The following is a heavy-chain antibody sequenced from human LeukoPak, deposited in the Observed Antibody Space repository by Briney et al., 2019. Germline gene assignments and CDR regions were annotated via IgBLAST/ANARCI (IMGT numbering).Heavy chain of an antibody. D-gene: IGHD6-19*01. CDR2: INQDGSEK. Sequence: GGSLRLSCSASAFTFSSYWMSWVRQAPGKALEWVANINQDGSEKHYVDSVKGRFTISRDNAKNSLYLQMNSLRAEDAAVYYCARIGQWLALDYWGQGTLVTVS. CDR3: ARIGQWLALDY. J-gene: IGHJ4*02. CDR1: AFTFSSYW. V-gene: IGHV3-7*05.